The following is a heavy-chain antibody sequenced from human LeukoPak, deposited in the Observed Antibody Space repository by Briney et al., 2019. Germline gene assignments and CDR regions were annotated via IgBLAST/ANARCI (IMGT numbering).Heavy chain of an antibody. CDR1: GFSLSSYG. CDR3: VLYGDYESPDGFDI. J-gene: IGHJ3*02. Sequence: PGGSLRLSCAAAGFSLSSYGMNWVRQAPGKGLEWVSAISGSGGSTYYADSVRGRFTISRDNSKNTLYLQMNNLRAEDTAVYYCVLYGDYESPDGFDIWGQGTMVTVSS. V-gene: IGHV3-23*01. CDR2: ISGSGGST. D-gene: IGHD4-17*01.